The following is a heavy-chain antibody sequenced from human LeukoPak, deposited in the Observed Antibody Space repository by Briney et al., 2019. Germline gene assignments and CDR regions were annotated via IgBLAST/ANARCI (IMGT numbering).Heavy chain of an antibody. CDR2: IYYSGST. D-gene: IGHD3-22*01. CDR1: VGSISSPSYY. Sequence: SETLSLTCTVSVGSISSPSYYWGWIRQPPGKGLEWIGSIYYSGSTYYNPSLKSRVTISVDKSKNQFSMKLSSVTAADTAVYYCARHSYYYDSSDFYYFFDYWGQGTLVTVSS. J-gene: IGHJ4*02. V-gene: IGHV4-39*01. CDR3: ARHSYYYDSSDFYYFFDY.